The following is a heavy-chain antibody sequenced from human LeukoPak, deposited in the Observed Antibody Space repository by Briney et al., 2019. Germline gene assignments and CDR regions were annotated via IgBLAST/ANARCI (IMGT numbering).Heavy chain of an antibody. D-gene: IGHD6-6*01. CDR1: GYIFTSYG. V-gene: IGHV1-2*06. J-gene: IGHJ4*02. CDR2: INPYSGDT. CDR3: ARDDGSSLTNFDY. Sequence: ASVKVSCKASGYIFTSYGVSWVRQAPGQGLEWMGRINPYSGDTNYAQKFQGRVTMTRDTSISTAYMDLSRLRSDDTAVYYCARDDGSSLTNFDYWGQGTLVTVSS.